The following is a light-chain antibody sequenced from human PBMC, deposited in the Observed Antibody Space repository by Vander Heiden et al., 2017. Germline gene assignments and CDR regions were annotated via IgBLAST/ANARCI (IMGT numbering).Light chain of an antibody. CDR3: QKYGSTPFT. CDR1: QRVRSSS. CDR2: VPP. Sequence: EVVLKRSPGTHSFSPRERATVPCRASQRVRSSSLAWYQQQPGQAPRLLIYVPPSSTVGIPDRFAGSGLGTNFPLPITTFGPEDFPVYSCQKYGSTPFTFGPGTQVDIK. V-gene: IGKV3-20*01. J-gene: IGKJ3*01.